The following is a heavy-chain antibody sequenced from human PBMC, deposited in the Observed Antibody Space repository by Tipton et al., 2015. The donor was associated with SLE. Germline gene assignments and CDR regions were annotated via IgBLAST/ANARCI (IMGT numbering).Heavy chain of an antibody. J-gene: IGHJ4*02. CDR3: ARARGGSYFLDY. CDR1: GYTFTSFG. V-gene: IGHV1-18*01. D-gene: IGHD1-26*01. Sequence: QLVQSGAEVKKPGASVKVSCKTSGYTFTSFGITWVRQAPGQGLEWIGWISPYNGNTNYAQKFQGGVTMTTDTFTKTVYLDLRSLISDDTAVYYCARARGGSYFLDYWGQGTLVTVSS. CDR2: ISPYNGNT.